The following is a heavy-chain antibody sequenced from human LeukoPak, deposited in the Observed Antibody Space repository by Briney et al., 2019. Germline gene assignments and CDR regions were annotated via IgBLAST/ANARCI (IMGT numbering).Heavy chain of an antibody. CDR3: ARMPGEIEN. J-gene: IGHJ4*02. D-gene: IGHD3-16*01. CDR1: GFTFSSYA. Sequence: GGSLRLSCAASGFTFSSYAMSWVRQAPGKGLKWVSAISGSGVSTYYADSVKGRFTISRDNSKNTLYLQMNSLRAEDTAVYYCARMPGEIENWGQGTLVTVSS. V-gene: IGHV3-23*01. CDR2: ISGSGVST.